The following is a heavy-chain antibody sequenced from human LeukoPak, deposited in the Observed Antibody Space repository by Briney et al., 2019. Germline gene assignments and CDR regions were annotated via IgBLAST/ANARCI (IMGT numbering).Heavy chain of an antibody. J-gene: IGHJ6*02. CDR2: IYYSGST. Sequence: PSETLSLTCTVSGGSISSYYWSWIRQPPGKGLEWIGYIYYSGSTNYNPSLKSRVTISVDTSKNQFSLKLSSVTAADTAVYYCARSSGSGPAYYYGLDVWGQGTTVTVFS. V-gene: IGHV4-59*01. CDR3: ARSSGSGPAYYYGLDV. CDR1: GGSISSYY. D-gene: IGHD6-19*01.